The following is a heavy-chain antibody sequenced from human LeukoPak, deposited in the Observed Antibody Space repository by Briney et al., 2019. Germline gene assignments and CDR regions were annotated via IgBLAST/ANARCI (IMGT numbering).Heavy chain of an antibody. Sequence: GGSLRLSCAVSGFTFSSYWMHWVRQAPGKGLVWVSRLSPDGSDTTYADSVKGRFTISRDNAKNTLYLQMNSLRAEDTAVYFCARGGVSGTYYEVFDYWGQETLVTVSS. CDR2: LSPDGSDT. CDR1: GFTFSSYW. V-gene: IGHV3-74*01. CDR3: ARGGVSGTYYEVFDY. D-gene: IGHD1-26*01. J-gene: IGHJ4*02.